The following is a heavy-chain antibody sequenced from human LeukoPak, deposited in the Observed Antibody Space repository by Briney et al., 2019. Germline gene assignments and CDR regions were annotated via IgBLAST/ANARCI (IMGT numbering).Heavy chain of an antibody. J-gene: IGHJ6*02. CDR2: ISGSGGST. CDR1: GFTFSSYA. D-gene: IGHD3-16*02. Sequence: PGGSLRLSCAASGFTFSSYAMSWVRQAPGKGLEWVSAISGSGGSTYYADSVKGRFTISRDNSKNTLYLQMNSLRAEDTAVYYCAKGGDDYVWGSYHPDYYYYGMDVWGQGTTVTVSS. V-gene: IGHV3-23*01. CDR3: AKGGDDYVWGSYHPDYYYYGMDV.